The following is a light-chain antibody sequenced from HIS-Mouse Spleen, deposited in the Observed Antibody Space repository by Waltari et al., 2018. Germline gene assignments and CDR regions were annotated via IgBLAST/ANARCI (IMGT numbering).Light chain of an antibody. Sequence: SYELTQPPSVSVSPGQTARITCSGDALPKKYAYWYQQTSGQAPVLVIYEDSKRPSGNPERFSGSSSGTIATLTISGAQVEDEADYYCYSTDSSGNHRVFGGGTKLTVL. CDR2: EDS. V-gene: IGLV3-10*01. J-gene: IGLJ2*01. CDR1: ALPKKY. CDR3: YSTDSSGNHRV.